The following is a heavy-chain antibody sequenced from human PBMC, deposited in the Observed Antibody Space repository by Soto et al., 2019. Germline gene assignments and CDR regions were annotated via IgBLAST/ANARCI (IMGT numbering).Heavy chain of an antibody. V-gene: IGHV3-74*01. J-gene: IGHJ3*02. CDR1: GFTFSNYW. CDR2: INIDGSIT. D-gene: IGHD3-22*01. Sequence: PGGSLRLSCAASGFTFSNYWMHWVRQAPGKGLVWVLSINIDGSITSYADSVNGRFTISRDSAQNTLFLQMNSLRAEDTAVYYCVRGVHYYYGNGIDAFDIWGPGTLVPVSS. CDR3: VRGVHYYYGNGIDAFDI.